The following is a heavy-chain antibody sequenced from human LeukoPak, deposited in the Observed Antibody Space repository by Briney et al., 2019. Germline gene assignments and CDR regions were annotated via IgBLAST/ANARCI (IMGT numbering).Heavy chain of an antibody. CDR1: GGSISSGSYY. J-gene: IGHJ6*03. CDR3: AREGTYCGGDCYSGYYYYYMDV. CDR2: IYTSGST. D-gene: IGHD2-21*02. V-gene: IGHV4-61*02. Sequence: SETLSLTCTVSGGSISSGSYYWSWIRQPAGKGLEWIGRIYTSGSTNYNPSLKSRVTISVDTSKNQFSLQLRCVTAADTAVYYCAREGTYCGGDCYSGYYYYYMDVWGRGTTVTISS.